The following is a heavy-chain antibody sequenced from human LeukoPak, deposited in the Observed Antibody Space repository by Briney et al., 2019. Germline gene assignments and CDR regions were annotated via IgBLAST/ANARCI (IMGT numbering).Heavy chain of an antibody. CDR2: IYWDDDK. V-gene: IGHV2-5*02. CDR1: GFSLSTSGVG. J-gene: IGHJ3*02. CDR3: AHRLRPAELLQYYYDSSGEAFDI. Sequence: SGPTLVKPTQTLTLTCTFSGFSLSTSGVGVGWIRQPPGKALEWLALIYWDDDKRYSPSLKSRITITKDTSKNQVVLTMTNMDPVDTATYYCAHRLRPAELLQYYYDSSGEAFDIWGQGTMVTVSS. D-gene: IGHD3-22*01.